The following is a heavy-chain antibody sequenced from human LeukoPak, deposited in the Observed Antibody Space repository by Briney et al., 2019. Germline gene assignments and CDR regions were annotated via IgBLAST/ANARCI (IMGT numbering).Heavy chain of an antibody. CDR3: AKGDVDSPMNIYD. CDR1: GFIFDDFT. CDR2: INWNGGST. D-gene: IGHD1/OR15-1a*01. V-gene: IGHV3-43*01. J-gene: IGHJ4*01. Sequence: GGSLRLSCAASGFIFDDFTLHWVRQAPGKGLECVSLINWNGGSTYYADSVKARFTISRDNSKNLLYLQMDSQTTEDIAFYYCAKGDVDSPMNIYDWGQGTPVTVSS.